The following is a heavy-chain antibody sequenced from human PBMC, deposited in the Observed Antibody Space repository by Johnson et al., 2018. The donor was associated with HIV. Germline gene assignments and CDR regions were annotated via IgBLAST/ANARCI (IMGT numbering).Heavy chain of an antibody. CDR3: KISSSTGFEF. CDR1: GFTFSSYA. V-gene: IGHV3-23*04. CDR2: ISGTGVST. Sequence: VQLVESGGGVVQPGRSLRLSCAASGFTFSSYAMSWVRQAPGQGLEWVPAISGTGVSTYYADSVKGRFTRSRDNAKTSLYLQMNSLGAEDTAVYYCKISSSTGFEFWGQGTMVTGSA. D-gene: IGHD6-6*01. J-gene: IGHJ3*01.